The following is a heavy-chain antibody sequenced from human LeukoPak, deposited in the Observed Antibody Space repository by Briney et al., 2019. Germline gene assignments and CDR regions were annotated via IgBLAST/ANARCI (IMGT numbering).Heavy chain of an antibody. V-gene: IGHV1-18*01. CDR3: ATQEYSSGWYGN. CDR1: GGTFSSYA. CDR2: ISAYNGNT. D-gene: IGHD6-19*01. Sequence: GASVKVSCKASGGTFSSYAISWVRQAPGQGLEWMGWISAYNGNTNYAQKLQGRVTMTEDTSTDTAYMELSSLRSEDTAVYYCATQEYSSGWYGNWGQGTLVTVSS. J-gene: IGHJ4*02.